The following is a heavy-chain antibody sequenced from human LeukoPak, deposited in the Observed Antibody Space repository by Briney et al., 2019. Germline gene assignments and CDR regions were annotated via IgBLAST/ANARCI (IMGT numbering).Heavy chain of an antibody. V-gene: IGHV4-39*01. CDR3: ARHSLGYCSGGSCYSGSGWLYYFDY. CDR1: GGSISSSSYY. J-gene: IGHJ4*02. Sequence: SETLSLTCTVSGGSISSSSYYWGWIRQPPGKGLEWIGSIYYSGSTYYNPSLKSRVTISVDTSKNQFPLKLSSVTAADTAVYYCARHSLGYCSGGSCYSGSGWLYYFDYWGQGTLVTVSS. CDR2: IYYSGST. D-gene: IGHD2-15*01.